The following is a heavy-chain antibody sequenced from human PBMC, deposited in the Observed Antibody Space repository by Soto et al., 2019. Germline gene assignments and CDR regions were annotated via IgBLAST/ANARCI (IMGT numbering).Heavy chain of an antibody. CDR3: ARGSPRNTDFDY. CDR1: GFTFSSYG. CDR2: IWYDGSNK. D-gene: IGHD1-1*01. V-gene: IGHV3-33*01. Sequence: QGQLVESGGGVVQPGRSLSLSCAASGFTFSSYGMHWVRQAPGKGLEWVAVIWYDGSNKYYADSVKGRFTISRDNSKNTLYLQMNSLRAEDTAVYYCARGSPRNTDFDYWGQGTLVTVSS. J-gene: IGHJ4*02.